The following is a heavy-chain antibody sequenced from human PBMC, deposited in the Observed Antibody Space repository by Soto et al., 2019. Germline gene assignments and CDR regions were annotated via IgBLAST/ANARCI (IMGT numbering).Heavy chain of an antibody. CDR2: IITITGFI. CDR1: GFTVSSYS. V-gene: IGHV3-21*01. CDR3: ARDSREYKAYDYN. D-gene: IGHD5-12*01. Sequence: ELHLVDSGGGLVKLGGSLRLSCAASGFTVSSYSMNWVRQAPGKGLEWVSIITITGFIDYADSVKGRFTISRDNAKSSLYLQMNSLRAEDTAVYYCARDSREYKAYDYNWGQGTLVTVSS. J-gene: IGHJ4*02.